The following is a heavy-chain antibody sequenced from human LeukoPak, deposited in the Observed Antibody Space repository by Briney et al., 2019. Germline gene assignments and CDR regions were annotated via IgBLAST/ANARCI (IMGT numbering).Heavy chain of an antibody. D-gene: IGHD6-19*01. CDR1: GFTFSSYS. CDR3: ARDLQWLTSGAFDI. J-gene: IGHJ3*02. CDR2: ISSSSSYI. Sequence: PGGSLRLSCAASGFTFSSYSMNWVRQAPGKGLEWVSSISSSSSYIYYADSVKGRFTISRDNAKNSLYLQMNSLRAEDAAMYYCARDLQWLTSGAFDIWGQGTMVTVSS. V-gene: IGHV3-21*01.